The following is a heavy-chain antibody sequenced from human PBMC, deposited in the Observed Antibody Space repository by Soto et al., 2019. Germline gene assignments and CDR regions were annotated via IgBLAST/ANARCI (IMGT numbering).Heavy chain of an antibody. D-gene: IGHD1-26*01. V-gene: IGHV3-21*01. CDR2: ISTSSTYI. Sequence: GGSLRLSCAASGFTFSTHSMHWVRHIPGKGLEWVSSISTSSTYIDYADSVKGRFTISRDNAKNSLLLQMSSLRADDTAVYFCATGIVMPGTHYFDTWGQGALVTVSS. J-gene: IGHJ4*02. CDR3: ATGIVMPGTHYFDT. CDR1: GFTFSTHS.